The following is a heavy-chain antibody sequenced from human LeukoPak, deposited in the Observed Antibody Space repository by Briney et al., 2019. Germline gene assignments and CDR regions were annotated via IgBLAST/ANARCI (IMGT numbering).Heavy chain of an antibody. CDR2: IYNSGST. D-gene: IGHD3-3*01. J-gene: IGHJ5*02. CDR3: ARDFFSATIFGVVSDRGFDP. Sequence: SETLSLTCSVSGGSISSGDYYWSWIRQPPGKGLEWIGYIYNSGSTFHYNPSLKSRVTISVDTSKNQFSLKLSSVTAADTAVYYCARDFFSATIFGVVSDRGFDPWGQGTLVTVSS. CDR1: GGSISSGDYY. V-gene: IGHV4-30-4*02.